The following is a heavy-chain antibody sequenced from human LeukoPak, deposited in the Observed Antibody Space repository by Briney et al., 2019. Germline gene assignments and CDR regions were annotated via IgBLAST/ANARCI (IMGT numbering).Heavy chain of an antibody. D-gene: IGHD2-8*01. CDR2: ISAYNGNT. Sequence: GASVKVSCKASGYTFTNYAISWVRQAPGQGLEWMGWISAYNGNTNYAQNLQGRVTMTTDTSTSTAYMELRSLRSDDTAVYYCALIPHCTTITCYYFDYWGQGTLVTVSS. CDR1: GYTFTNYA. J-gene: IGHJ4*02. V-gene: IGHV1-18*01. CDR3: ALIPHCTTITCYYFDY.